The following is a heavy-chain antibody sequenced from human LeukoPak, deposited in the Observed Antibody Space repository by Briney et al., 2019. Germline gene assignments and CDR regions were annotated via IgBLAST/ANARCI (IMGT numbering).Heavy chain of an antibody. Sequence: GGSLRLSCAASGFTFSSYAMSWVRQAPGKGLEWVSAISGSGFSTYYADSVRGRFTISRDNSKNTLYLQMNSLRAEDTAVYYCAKTSRYSSSWTVDYWGQGTLVTVSS. CDR1: GFTFSSYA. CDR2: ISGSGFST. V-gene: IGHV3-23*01. J-gene: IGHJ4*02. CDR3: AKTSRYSSSWTVDY. D-gene: IGHD6-13*01.